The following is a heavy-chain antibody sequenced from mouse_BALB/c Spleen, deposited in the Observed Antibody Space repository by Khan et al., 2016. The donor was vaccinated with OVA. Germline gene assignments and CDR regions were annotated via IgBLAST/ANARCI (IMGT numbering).Heavy chain of an antibody. J-gene: IGHJ3*01. CDR3: ARDYDYDEGLAY. CDR2: IWSGGTT. D-gene: IGHD2-4*01. CDR1: GFSLTTYG. V-gene: IGHV2-2*02. Sequence: QMQLEESGPGLVQPSQSLSITRTVSGFSLTTYGVHWVRQSPGKGLEWLGVIWSGGTTDYSAAFISRLSITKDNSKSHVFLKMNRRQANDEAIYYCARDYDYDEGLAYWGQGTLVTVSA.